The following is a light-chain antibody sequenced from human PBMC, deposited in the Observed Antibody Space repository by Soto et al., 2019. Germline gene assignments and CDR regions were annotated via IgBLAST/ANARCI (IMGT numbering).Light chain of an antibody. CDR2: GAS. Sequence: EIVLTQSPGTLSLSPGERATLACRASQSVRSSYLAWYQQKPGQAPRLLIYGASTRATGIPDRFSGSGSGTDFTLTISRLEADDFVVYYCQQYGSSPRFTFGPGTKVDIK. CDR1: QSVRSSY. J-gene: IGKJ3*01. V-gene: IGKV3-20*01. CDR3: QQYGSSPRFT.